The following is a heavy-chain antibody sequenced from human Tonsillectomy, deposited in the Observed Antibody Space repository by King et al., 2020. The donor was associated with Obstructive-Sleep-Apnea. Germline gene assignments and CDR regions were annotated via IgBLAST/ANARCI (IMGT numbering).Heavy chain of an antibody. V-gene: IGHV4-59*08. J-gene: IGHJ4*02. D-gene: IGHD1-26*01. CDR3: TRTDSETSIDY. CDR1: GGSISSYY. Sequence: QLQESGPGLVKPSETLSLTCSVSGGSISSYYWSWIRQPPGKGLEWIGYIYYSGSTNYNPSLESRVTISVDTSKNQFSLKLSSVTAADTAVYYCTRTDSETSIDYWGQGILVTVSS. CDR2: IYYSGST.